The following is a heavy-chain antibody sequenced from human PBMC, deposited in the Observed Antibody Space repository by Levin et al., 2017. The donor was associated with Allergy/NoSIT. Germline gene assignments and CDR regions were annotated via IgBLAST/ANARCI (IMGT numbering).Heavy chain of an antibody. CDR2: INDWSLTI. J-gene: IGHJ4*02. Sequence: GASVKVSCAASGFTFSIYRMNWVRQAPGKGLEWVSSINDWSLTIHYADSVQGRFTITRDNAKNSLFLHLNSLRVEDTALYYCARGSYGAFEYWGQGILVTVSS. D-gene: IGHD3-16*01. CDR1: GFTFSIYR. CDR3: ARGSYGAFEY. V-gene: IGHV3-48*04.